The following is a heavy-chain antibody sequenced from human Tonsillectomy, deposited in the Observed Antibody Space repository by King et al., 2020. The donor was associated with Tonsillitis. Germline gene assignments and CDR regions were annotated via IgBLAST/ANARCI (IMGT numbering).Heavy chain of an antibody. D-gene: IGHD3-16*02. V-gene: IGHV3-30*18. CDR3: AKDIVNFYFYQNYCIDV. CDR1: GFTFSRFG. J-gene: IGHJ6*02. CDR2: ISYDGSNK. Sequence: VQLVESGGGVVQSGRSLRLSCAASGFTFSRFGMHWVRQAPGKGLEWVAVISYDGSNKYYTESVKGRMTISRDTSKNTLFLQMNSLRAEDTAVYYCAKDIVNFYFYQNYCIDVWGQGTTVTVSS.